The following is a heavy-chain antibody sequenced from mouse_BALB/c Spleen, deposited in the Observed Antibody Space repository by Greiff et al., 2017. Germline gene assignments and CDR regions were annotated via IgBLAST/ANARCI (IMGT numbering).Heavy chain of an antibody. Sequence: QVQLQQSGAELVKPGASVKLSCKASGFTFTSYYMYWVKQRPGQGLEWIGEINPSNGGTNFNEKFKSKATLTVDKSSSTAYMQLSSLTSEDSAVYYCTSWDYGYFDYWGQGTTLTVSS. CDR2: INPSNGGT. J-gene: IGHJ2*01. CDR3: TSWDYGYFDY. CDR1: GFTFTSYY. V-gene: IGHV1S81*02. D-gene: IGHD2-4*01.